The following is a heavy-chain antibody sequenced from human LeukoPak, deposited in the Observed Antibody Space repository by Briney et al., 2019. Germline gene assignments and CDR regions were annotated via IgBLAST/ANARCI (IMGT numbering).Heavy chain of an antibody. Sequence: GGTLRLSCAVSGFTFSNYAMNWVRQAPGKGLEWVSVISGSGGSTYYADSVKGRFTISRDNAKNSLYLQMNSLRAEDTAVYYCARGGSSGSYYNGQPYYFDYWGQGTLVTVSS. CDR2: ISGSGGST. V-gene: IGHV3-23*01. CDR3: ARGGSSGSYYNGQPYYFDY. CDR1: GFTFSNYA. J-gene: IGHJ4*02. D-gene: IGHD3-10*01.